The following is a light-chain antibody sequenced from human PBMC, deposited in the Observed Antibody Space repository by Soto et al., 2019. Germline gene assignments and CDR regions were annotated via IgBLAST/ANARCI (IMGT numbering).Light chain of an antibody. CDR2: GAS. CDR1: QSVSSSY. J-gene: IGKJ5*01. CDR3: QQYGSSPTIT. Sequence: EIVLTQSPGTLSLSAGERATLSCRASQSVSSSYLAWYQQKPGQAPRLLIFGASSRATGIPDRFSGIGSGTDFTLTISRLETDDFAVYYGQQYGSSPTITFCQGTRLEIK. V-gene: IGKV3-20*01.